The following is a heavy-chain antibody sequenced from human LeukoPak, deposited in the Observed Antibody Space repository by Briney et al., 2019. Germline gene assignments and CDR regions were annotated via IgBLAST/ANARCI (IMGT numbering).Heavy chain of an antibody. J-gene: IGHJ4*02. CDR2: ISGSGGST. Sequence: GGSLRLSCAASGFTFSSYAMSWVRQAPGKGLEWVSAISGSGGSTYYADSVKGRFTISRDNSKNTLYLQMNSLRAEDTAVYYCAKDQVPIIVVVVAANPFDYWGQGTLVTVSS. CDR1: GFTFSSYA. V-gene: IGHV3-23*01. CDR3: AKDQVPIIVVVVAANPFDY. D-gene: IGHD2-15*01.